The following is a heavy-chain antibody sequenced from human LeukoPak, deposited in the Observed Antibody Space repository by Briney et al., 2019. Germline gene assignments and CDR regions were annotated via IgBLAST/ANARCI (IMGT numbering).Heavy chain of an antibody. V-gene: IGHV4-34*01. CDR3: ARGLRFGELLR. J-gene: IGHJ4*02. CDR1: GGSFSGYY. D-gene: IGHD3-10*01. Sequence: ASETLSLTCAVYGGSFSGYYWSWIRQPPGKGLEWIGEINHSGSTNYNPSLKSRVTISVDTSKNQFSLKLSSVTAADTAVYYCARGLRFGELLRWGQGTLVTVSS. CDR2: INHSGST.